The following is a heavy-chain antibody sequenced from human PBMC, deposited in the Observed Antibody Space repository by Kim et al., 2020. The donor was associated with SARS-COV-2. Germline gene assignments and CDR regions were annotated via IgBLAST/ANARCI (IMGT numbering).Heavy chain of an antibody. Sequence: SETLSLTCTVSGGSISSSSYYWGWIRQPPGKGLEWIGSIYYSGSTYYNPSLKSRVTISVDTSKNQFSLKLSSVTAADTAVYYCAREVHLRYFDWSYYYYGMDVWGQGTTVTVSS. V-gene: IGHV4-39*01. D-gene: IGHD3-9*01. CDR1: GGSISSSSYY. CDR3: AREVHLRYFDWSYYYYGMDV. CDR2: IYYSGST. J-gene: IGHJ6*02.